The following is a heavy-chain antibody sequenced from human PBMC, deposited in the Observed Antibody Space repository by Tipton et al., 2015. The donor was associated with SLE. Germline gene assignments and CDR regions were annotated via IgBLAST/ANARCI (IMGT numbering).Heavy chain of an antibody. Sequence: TLSLTCAVYGGSFSGYSWSWIRQPPGKGLEWIGEIDHFGNTNYNPSLKSRVTVSVDTSKNQFSLKLSSVTAADTAVYYCARVSGGIAYMDVWGKGTTVTVSS. CDR2: IDHFGNT. D-gene: IGHD6-13*01. V-gene: IGHV4-34*01. J-gene: IGHJ6*03. CDR1: GGSFSGYS. CDR3: ARVSGGIAYMDV.